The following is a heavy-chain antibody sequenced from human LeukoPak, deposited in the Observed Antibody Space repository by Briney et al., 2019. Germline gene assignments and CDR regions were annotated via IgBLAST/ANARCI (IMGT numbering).Heavy chain of an antibody. CDR2: ISSSSATI. V-gene: IGHV3-48*01. Sequence: GGSLRLSCAASGFTFSSYSMNWVRQDPGKGLEWVSYISSSSATIYYADSVKGRFTISRDNAKNSLHLQMNSLRAEDTAVYYCASLYGSGPNWFDPWGQGTLVTVSS. CDR1: GFTFSSYS. CDR3: ASLYGSGPNWFDP. D-gene: IGHD3-10*01. J-gene: IGHJ5*02.